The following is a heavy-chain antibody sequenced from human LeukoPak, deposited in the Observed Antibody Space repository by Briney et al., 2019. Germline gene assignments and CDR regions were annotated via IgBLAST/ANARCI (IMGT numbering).Heavy chain of an antibody. D-gene: IGHD2-2*01. CDR1: GGSTSSYY. V-gene: IGHV4-34*01. CDR3: ARASVVPAAIHYYYYYYGMDV. J-gene: IGHJ6*02. Sequence: SETLSLTCTVSGGSTSSYYWSWIRQPPGKGLEWIGEINHSGSTNYNPSLKSRVTISVDTSKNQFSLKLSSVTVADTAVYYCARASVVPAAIHYYYYYYGMDVWGQGTTVTVSS. CDR2: INHSGST.